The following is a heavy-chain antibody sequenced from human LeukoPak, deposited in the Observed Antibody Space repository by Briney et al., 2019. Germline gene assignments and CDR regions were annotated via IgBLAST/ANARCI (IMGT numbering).Heavy chain of an antibody. CDR3: ARDDPNECTNGVCYSRFDY. Sequence: ASVKVSCKASGGTFSSYAISWVRQAPGQGLEWMGRIIPIFGTANYAQKLQGRVTITTDESTSTAYMELSSLRSEDTAVYYCARDDPNECTNGVCYSRFDYWGQGTLVTVSS. J-gene: IGHJ4*02. CDR1: GGTFSSYA. D-gene: IGHD2-8*01. CDR2: IIPIFGTA. V-gene: IGHV1-69*05.